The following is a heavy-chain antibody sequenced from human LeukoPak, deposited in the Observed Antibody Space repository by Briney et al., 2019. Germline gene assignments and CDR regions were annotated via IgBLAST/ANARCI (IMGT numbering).Heavy chain of an antibody. J-gene: IGHJ5*02. V-gene: IGHV1-69*13. CDR3: ARDGLLWFGGTLNWFDP. CDR1: GGTFSSYA. CDR2: IFPIFGTA. Sequence: SVKVSCKASGGTFSSYAISWVRQAPGQGLEWMGGIFPIFGTANYAQKFQGRVTITADESTSTAYMELSSLRSEDTAVYYCARDGLLWFGGTLNWFDPWGQGTLVTVSS. D-gene: IGHD3-10*01.